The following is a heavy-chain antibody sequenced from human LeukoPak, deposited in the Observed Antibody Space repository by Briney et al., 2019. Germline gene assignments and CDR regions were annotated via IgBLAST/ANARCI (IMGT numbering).Heavy chain of an antibody. CDR1: GESFKDYY. V-gene: IGHV4-34*01. J-gene: IGHJ5*02. CDR3: ARHVRKRGIAVAGTPGWFDP. CDR2: INHSGSS. Sequence: PSETLSLTCAVYGESFKDYYWNWIRQPPGKGLEWIGEINHSGSSNYNPSLKSRVTISVDTSKNQFSLKLSSVTAADTAVYYCARHVRKRGIAVAGTPGWFDPWGQGTLVTVSS. D-gene: IGHD6-19*01.